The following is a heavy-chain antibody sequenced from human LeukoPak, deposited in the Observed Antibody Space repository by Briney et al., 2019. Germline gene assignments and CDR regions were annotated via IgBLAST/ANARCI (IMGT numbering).Heavy chain of an antibody. CDR3: ARGEQEAATMSIDY. J-gene: IGHJ4*02. CDR1: EFTFSSYA. D-gene: IGHD1/OR15-1a*01. V-gene: IGHV3-48*01. CDR2: ISSRGSTI. Sequence: PGGSLRLSCAASEFTFSSYAMSWVRQAPGKGLNWVSYISSRGSTIYYADSVKGRFTISRDNAKNILYLQMNSLRPEDTAVYYCARGEQEAATMSIDYWGQGMLVTVSS.